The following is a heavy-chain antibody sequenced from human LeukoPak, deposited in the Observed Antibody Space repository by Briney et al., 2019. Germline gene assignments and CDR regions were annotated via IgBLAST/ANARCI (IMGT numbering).Heavy chain of an antibody. CDR1: GFTFSSYT. CDR3: AKGGYSSGSGDYFDY. Sequence: GGSLRLSCAASGFTFSSYTMNWVRQAPGKGLEWVANIKQDGSEKYYADSVKGRFTISRDNSKNTLYLQMNSLRAEDTAVYYCAKGGYSSGSGDYFDYWGQGTLVTVSS. V-gene: IGHV3-7*01. D-gene: IGHD6-19*01. J-gene: IGHJ4*02. CDR2: IKQDGSEK.